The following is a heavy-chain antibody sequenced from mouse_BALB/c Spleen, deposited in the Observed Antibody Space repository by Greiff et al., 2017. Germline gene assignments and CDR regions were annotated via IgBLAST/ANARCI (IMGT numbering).Heavy chain of an antibody. CDR1: GFTFSSYG. J-gene: IGHJ2*01. V-gene: IGHV5-6-3*01. CDR3: ARRGAYYRYDDYFDY. CDR2: INSNGGST. D-gene: IGHD2-14*01. Sequence: EVQLVESGGGLVQPGGSLKLSCAASGFTFSSYGMSWVRQTPDKRLELVATINSNGGSTYYPDSVKGRFTISRDNAKNTLYLQMSSLKSEDTAMYYCARRGAYYRYDDYFDYWGQGTTLTVSS.